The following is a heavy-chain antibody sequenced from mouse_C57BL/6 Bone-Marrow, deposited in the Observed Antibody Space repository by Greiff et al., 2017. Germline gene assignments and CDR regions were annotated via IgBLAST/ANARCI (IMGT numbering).Heavy chain of an antibody. V-gene: IGHV1-5*01. Sequence: RPGQGLEWIGAIYPGNSDTSYNKKFKGKAKLTAVTFASTAYMELSSLTNEDSAVYYCTRRITTVVANWYFDVWGTGTTVTVSS. D-gene: IGHD1-1*01. CDR2: IYPGNSDT. J-gene: IGHJ1*03. CDR3: TRRITTVVANWYFDV.